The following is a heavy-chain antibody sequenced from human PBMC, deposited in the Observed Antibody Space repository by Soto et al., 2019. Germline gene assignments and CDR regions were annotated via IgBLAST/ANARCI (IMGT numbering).Heavy chain of an antibody. V-gene: IGHV4-34*01. D-gene: IGHD3-22*01. Sequence: QVQLQQWGAGLLKHSETLSLTCAVYGGSFSGYYWSWIRQPPGKGLEWIGEINHSGSTNYNPSLKSRVTISVDTSKYHCYLKLSSVTDADPAVYYCASVDSSCYSPPYYYYYGMDVWGQGTTVTVSS. CDR2: INHSGST. J-gene: IGHJ6*02. CDR1: GGSFSGYY. CDR3: ASVDSSCYSPPYYYYYGMDV.